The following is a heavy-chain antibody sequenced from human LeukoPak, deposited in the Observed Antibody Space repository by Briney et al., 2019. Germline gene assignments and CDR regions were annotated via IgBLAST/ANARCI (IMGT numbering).Heavy chain of an antibody. CDR1: GFTFSDSY. CDR2: ISNSGSSI. D-gene: IGHD3-10*01. CDR3: ARVGYGSGSGFDY. V-gene: IGHV3-11*04. Sequence: GGSLRLSCAASGFTFSDSYMTWIRQAPGKGLEWVSYISNSGSSIYYADSVKGRFTTSRDNAKSSLYLQMNSLRAEDTAVYYCARVGYGSGSGFDYWGQGTLVTVSS. J-gene: IGHJ4*02.